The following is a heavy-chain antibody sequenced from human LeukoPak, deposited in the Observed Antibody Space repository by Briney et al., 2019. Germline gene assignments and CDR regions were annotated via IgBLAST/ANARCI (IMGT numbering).Heavy chain of an antibody. J-gene: IGHJ1*01. D-gene: IGHD2/OR15-2a*01. V-gene: IGHV4-4*07. CDR3: ATYSITGAWAEYFLH. Sequence: PSETLSLTCTVSGGSISDYYWSWVRQPGGKGLEWIGRIHISGTTYYNPSLKSRFTMSIDTSKNQFSLKLSSVTAADTAVYYCATYSITGAWAEYFLHWGQGTLVTVSS. CDR1: GGSISDYY. CDR2: IHISGTT.